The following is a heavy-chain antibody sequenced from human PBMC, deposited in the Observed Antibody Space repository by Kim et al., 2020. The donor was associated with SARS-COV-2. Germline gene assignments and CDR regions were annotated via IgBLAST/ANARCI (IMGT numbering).Heavy chain of an antibody. V-gene: IGHV4-4*07. D-gene: IGHD3-3*01. J-gene: IGHJ5*02. CDR3: ARDITIFGVVGAWFDP. Sequence: SLKSRVTMSVDTSKNQFSLKLSSVTAADTAVYYCARDITIFGVVGAWFDPWGQGTLVTVSS.